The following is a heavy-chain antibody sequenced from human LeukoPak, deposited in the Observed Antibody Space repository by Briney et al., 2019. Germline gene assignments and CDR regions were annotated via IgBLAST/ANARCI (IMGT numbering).Heavy chain of an antibody. CDR3: AADWGDGYAYYFDY. D-gene: IGHD5-24*01. CDR1: GGTFSSYA. Sequence: GASVKVSCTASGGTFSSYAISWVRQAPGQGLEWMGGIIPIFGTANYAQKFQERVTITRDMSTSTAYMELSSLRSEDTAVYYCAADWGDGYAYYFDYWGQGTLVTVSS. J-gene: IGHJ4*02. V-gene: IGHV1-69*05. CDR2: IIPIFGTA.